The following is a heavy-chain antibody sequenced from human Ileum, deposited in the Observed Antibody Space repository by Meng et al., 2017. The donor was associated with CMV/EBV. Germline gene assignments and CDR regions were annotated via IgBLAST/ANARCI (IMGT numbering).Heavy chain of an antibody. CDR3: ARGRRRKYYDFWSGYKGWFDP. D-gene: IGHD3-3*01. J-gene: IGHJ5*02. CDR2: RKPNSGNT. V-gene: IGHV1-8*03. Sequence: RYDINWVRQATGQGLEWMGWRKPNSGNTGYEQKFQGRVTITRNTSISTAYMELSSLRSEDTAVYYCARGRRRKYYDFWSGYKGWFDPWGQGTLVTVSS. CDR1: RYD.